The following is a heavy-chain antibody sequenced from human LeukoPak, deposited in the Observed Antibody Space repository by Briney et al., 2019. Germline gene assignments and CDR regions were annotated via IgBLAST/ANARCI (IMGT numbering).Heavy chain of an antibody. CDR2: ISSSSSYI. Sequence: GGSLRLSCAASGFTFTRHSMNWVRQAPGKGLEWVSSISSSSSYIYYADSVKGRFTISRDNAKNSLYLQMNSLRAEDTAVYYCARDLISGSSPYAFDIWGQGTMVTVSS. V-gene: IGHV3-21*01. D-gene: IGHD1-26*01. J-gene: IGHJ3*02. CDR1: GFTFTRHS. CDR3: ARDLISGSSPYAFDI.